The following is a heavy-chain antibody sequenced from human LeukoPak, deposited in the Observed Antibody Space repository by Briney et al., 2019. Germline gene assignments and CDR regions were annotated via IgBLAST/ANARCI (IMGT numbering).Heavy chain of an antibody. CDR3: ARVSSSWYQDWYFDL. CDR2: IDTSGNT. J-gene: IGHJ2*01. V-gene: IGHV4-4*07. CDR1: GGSISSYY. D-gene: IGHD6-13*01. Sequence: SETLSLTCTVSGGSISSYYWSWIRQPAGKGLEWIGRIDTSGNTNYKPSLKSRVTMSVDTSKDQFSLKLSSVTAADTAVYYCARVSSSWYQDWYFDLWGRGTLVTVSS.